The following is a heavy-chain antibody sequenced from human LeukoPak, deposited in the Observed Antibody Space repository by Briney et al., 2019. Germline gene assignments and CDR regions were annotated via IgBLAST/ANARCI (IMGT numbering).Heavy chain of an antibody. CDR3: AREAAAGFFDY. D-gene: IGHD6-13*01. Sequence: ASVKVSCKASGGTFSSYAISWVRQAPGQGLEWMGGIIPIFGTANYAQKFQGRVTITADESTSTAYMELSSLRSEDAAVYYCAREAAAGFFDYWGQGTLVTVSS. J-gene: IGHJ4*02. V-gene: IGHV1-69*13. CDR2: IIPIFGTA. CDR1: GGTFSSYA.